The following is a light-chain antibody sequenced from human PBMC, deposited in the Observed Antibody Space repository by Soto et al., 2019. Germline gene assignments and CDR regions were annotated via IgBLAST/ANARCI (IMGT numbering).Light chain of an antibody. CDR2: EVS. J-gene: IGLJ1*01. Sequence: QSALTQPASVSGSPGQASTISCTGNSSDVGGDNYVSWDQQQPGKAPKLMIYEVSNRTPGLSNLFSGSKSGNTASLTISGLQAEDEDDYYRSSYTSSRTVVFGTGTKLTVL. V-gene: IGLV2-14*01. CDR1: SSDVGGDNY. CDR3: SSYTSSRTVV.